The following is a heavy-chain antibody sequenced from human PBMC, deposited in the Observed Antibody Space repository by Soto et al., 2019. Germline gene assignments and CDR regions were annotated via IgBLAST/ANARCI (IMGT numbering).Heavy chain of an antibody. D-gene: IGHD1-1*01. CDR3: GDLDGSYFDMDV. J-gene: IGHJ6*02. V-gene: IGHV3-15*01. CDR1: RFTFTNAW. CDR2: IKSKTDGGTI. Sequence: EVQLVESGGGLVQPGESLRLSCAASRFTFTNAWMSWVRQAPGKGLEWVGRIKSKTDGGTISYAAPVKGRFTISRDDSRHTLYLQMNSLKIEDTAVYYCGDLDGSYFDMDVWGQGTTVTVSS.